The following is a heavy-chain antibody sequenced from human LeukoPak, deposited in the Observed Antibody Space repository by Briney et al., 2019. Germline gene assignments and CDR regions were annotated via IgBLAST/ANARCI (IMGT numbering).Heavy chain of an antibody. D-gene: IGHD6-19*01. V-gene: IGHV3-30*04. CDR3: QGSSGWYPVDY. J-gene: IGHJ4*02. CDR1: GFTFSSYA. Sequence: GRSLRLSCAASGFTFSSYAMHWVRQAPGKGLEWVAVISYDGSNKYYADSVKGRFTNSRDNSKNTLYLQMNSLRAEDTAVYYCQGSSGWYPVDYWGQGTLVTVSS. CDR2: ISYDGSNK.